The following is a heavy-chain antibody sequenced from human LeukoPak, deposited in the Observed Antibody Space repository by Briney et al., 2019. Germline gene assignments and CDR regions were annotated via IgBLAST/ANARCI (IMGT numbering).Heavy chain of an antibody. CDR2: VSYRGGT. Sequence: SETLSLTCSVSGDSISSSGYYWGWIRQPPGKGLEWIGSVSYRGGTYYNPSLKTRVTISVDTSKNQFSLRLSSVTAADTAVYYCARDRRWTNDWVFDYWGQGTLVTVSS. CDR1: GDSISSSGYY. CDR3: ARDRRWTNDWVFDY. J-gene: IGHJ4*02. D-gene: IGHD1/OR15-1a*01. V-gene: IGHV4-39*07.